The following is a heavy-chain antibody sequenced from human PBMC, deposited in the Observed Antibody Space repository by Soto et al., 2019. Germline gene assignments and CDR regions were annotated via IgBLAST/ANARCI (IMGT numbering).Heavy chain of an antibody. CDR1: GCSLSSSIYY. Sequence: SETLSLTCTFAGCSLSSSIYYLGWIRPPPGKGLEWIGTIYYSGSTYYNPSLKSRVTISVDTSKNQFSLKLSSVTAADTAVYYCARHHTDILNGLEKRYYYYGMDVWGQGTTVTVSS. V-gene: IGHV4-39*01. D-gene: IGHD3-9*01. CDR3: ARHHTDILNGLEKRYYYYGMDV. CDR2: IYYSGST. J-gene: IGHJ6*02.